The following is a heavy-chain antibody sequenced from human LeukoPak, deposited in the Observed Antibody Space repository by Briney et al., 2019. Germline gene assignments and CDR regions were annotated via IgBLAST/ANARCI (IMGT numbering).Heavy chain of an antibody. CDR3: ARGYYYALDV. CDR2: INSDGSST. J-gene: IGHJ6*02. CDR1: GFXFSSYW. V-gene: IGHV3-74*01. Sequence: GGSLRLSCAASGFXFSSYWMYWVRQAPGKGLVWVSRINSDGSSTSYADSVKGRFTISRDNAKNTLYVQMNSLRAEDTAMYYCARGYYYALDVWGQGTTITVSS.